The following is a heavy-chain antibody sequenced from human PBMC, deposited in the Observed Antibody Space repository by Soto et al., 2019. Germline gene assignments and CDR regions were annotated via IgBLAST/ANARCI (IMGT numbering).Heavy chain of an antibody. CDR2: INPSGGST. CDR1: GYTFTGYY. J-gene: IGHJ6*02. D-gene: IGHD3-3*01. CDR3: ARGDYDFWSGSAADYYRMDV. Sequence: ASVKVSCKASGYTFTGYYMHWVRQAPGQGLEWMGIINPSGGSTSYAQKFQGRVTMTRDTSTSTVYMELSSLRSEDTAVYYCARGDYDFWSGSAADYYRMDVWGQGTTVIVSS. V-gene: IGHV1-46*01.